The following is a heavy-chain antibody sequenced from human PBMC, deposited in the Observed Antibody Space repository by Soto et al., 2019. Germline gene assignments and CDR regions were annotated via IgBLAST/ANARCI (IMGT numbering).Heavy chain of an antibody. CDR1: GGSFSGYY. CDR3: ARGWGRLFDY. D-gene: IGHD7-27*01. J-gene: IGHJ4*02. Sequence: QVQLQQWGAGLLKPSETLSLTCAVYGGSFSGYYWNWIRQPPGKGLEWIGEINHSGSTNYNPSLKSRVTISVDTSKTQFSLKLSSVTAADTAVYYCARGWGRLFDYWGQGTLVTVSS. V-gene: IGHV4-34*01. CDR2: INHSGST.